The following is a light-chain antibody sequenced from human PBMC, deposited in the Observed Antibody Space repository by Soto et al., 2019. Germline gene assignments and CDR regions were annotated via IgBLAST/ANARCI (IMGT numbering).Light chain of an antibody. J-gene: IGKJ4*01. CDR2: GAS. CDR1: QSVRSN. V-gene: IGKV3-15*01. Sequence: EIVMTQSPATLSVSPGERATLSCRASQSVRSNLAWYQQKPGQAPRLLIYGASTRATGVPARFSGSGSGTEFTLAISSLQPEDLAVYYCQQYNNWPLLTFGGGTKVEIK. CDR3: QQYNNWPLLT.